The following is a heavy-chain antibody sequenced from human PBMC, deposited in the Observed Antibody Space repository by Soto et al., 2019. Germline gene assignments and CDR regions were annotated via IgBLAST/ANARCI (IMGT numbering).Heavy chain of an antibody. Sequence: GGSLRLSCAASGFTFDDYAMHWVRQAPGKGLEWVSGISWNSGSIGYADSVKGRFTISRDNAKNSLYLQMNSLRAEDTALYYCAKDMGEYSNYYYYYGMDVWGQGTTVTVSS. CDR1: GFTFDDYA. D-gene: IGHD4-4*01. V-gene: IGHV3-9*01. J-gene: IGHJ6*02. CDR3: AKDMGEYSNYYYYYGMDV. CDR2: ISWNSGSI.